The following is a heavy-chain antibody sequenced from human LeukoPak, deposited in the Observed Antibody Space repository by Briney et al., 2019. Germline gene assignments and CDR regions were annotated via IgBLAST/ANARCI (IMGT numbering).Heavy chain of an antibody. CDR2: IYHSGST. V-gene: IGHV4-4*02. D-gene: IGHD5-12*01. J-gene: IGHJ4*02. Sequence: PSETLSLTCAVSGGSISSSNWWSWVRQPPGKGLEWIGEIYHSGSTNYNPSLKSRVTISVDKSKNQFSLKLSSVTAADTAVYYCARDSPQGYSAIRYFDYWGQGTLVTVSS. CDR1: GGSISSSNW. CDR3: ARDSPQGYSAIRYFDY.